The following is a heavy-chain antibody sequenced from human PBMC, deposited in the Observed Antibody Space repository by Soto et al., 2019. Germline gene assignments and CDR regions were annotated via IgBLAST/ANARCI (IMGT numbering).Heavy chain of an antibody. CDR2: ISSDGSST. CDR1: GFTFSTYW. Sequence: PGGSLRLSCAASGFTFSTYWMHWVRQAPGKGLVWVSRISSDGSSTFYADSVKGRVTISRDNAKNTLYLQMHSLRAEDTAVYYCARDPFGSEVYQYYYGMDVWGQGTTVTVSS. CDR3: ARDPFGSEVYQYYYGMDV. V-gene: IGHV3-74*01. J-gene: IGHJ6*02. D-gene: IGHD6-19*01.